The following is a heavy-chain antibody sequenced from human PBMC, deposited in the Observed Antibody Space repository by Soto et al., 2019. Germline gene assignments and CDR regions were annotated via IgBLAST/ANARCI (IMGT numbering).Heavy chain of an antibody. V-gene: IGHV3-23*01. CDR1: GFTFSAFA. CDR3: AKDKYSGSPSVIDY. J-gene: IGHJ4*02. CDR2: LSNSGDST. D-gene: IGHD1-26*01. Sequence: EVQLLESGGGLVQSGESLRLSCAASGFTFSAFAMSWVRQAPGKGLEWVSSLSNSGDSTYYADSVKGRFSISRDNSKNTLLLQMNTLRADDTALYYCAKDKYSGSPSVIDYWGQGMVVTVSS.